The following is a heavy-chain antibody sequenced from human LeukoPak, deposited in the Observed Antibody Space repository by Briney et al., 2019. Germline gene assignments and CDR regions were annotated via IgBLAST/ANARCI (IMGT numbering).Heavy chain of an antibody. CDR2: INSDGSST. J-gene: IGHJ4*02. CDR3: ARAPYCSGWYGVPYYFDY. V-gene: IGHV3-74*01. D-gene: IGHD6-19*01. CDR1: GFTFSSYW. Sequence: PGGSLRLSCAASGFTFSSYWMHWVRQAPGKGLVWVSRINSDGSSTSYADSVKGRFTISRDNAKNTLYLQMNSLRAEDTAVYYCARAPYCSGWYGVPYYFDYWGQGTLVTVSS.